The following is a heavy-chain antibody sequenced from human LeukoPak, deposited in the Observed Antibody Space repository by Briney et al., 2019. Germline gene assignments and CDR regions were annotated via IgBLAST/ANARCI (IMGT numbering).Heavy chain of an antibody. J-gene: IGHJ3*02. CDR3: ARGGGILGSSSPSRAGAFDI. D-gene: IGHD6-6*01. CDR1: RGTFTSYA. V-gene: IGHV1-69*13. Sequence: SVKVSCKASRGTFTSYAISWVRQAPGQGLEWMGGTIPIFGTANYAQKFQGRVTITADESTSTAYMELSSLRSEDTAVYYCARGGGILGSSSPSRAGAFDIWGQGTMVTVS. CDR2: TIPIFGTA.